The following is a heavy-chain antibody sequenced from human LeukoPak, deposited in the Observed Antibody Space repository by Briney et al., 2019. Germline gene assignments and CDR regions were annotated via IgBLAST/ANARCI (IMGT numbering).Heavy chain of an antibody. CDR2: INQDGREK. V-gene: IGHV3-7*01. Sequence: GGSLRLSCVASEFMFSTYWMSWVRQAPGKGLEWVATINQDGREKYYVDSVRGRFTISRDNAKNSLYLQMSSLGVEDTAVYYCVKPYYYSSGSLKWGQGTLVTVSS. CDR3: VKPYYYSSGSLK. D-gene: IGHD3-10*01. J-gene: IGHJ4*02. CDR1: EFMFSTYW.